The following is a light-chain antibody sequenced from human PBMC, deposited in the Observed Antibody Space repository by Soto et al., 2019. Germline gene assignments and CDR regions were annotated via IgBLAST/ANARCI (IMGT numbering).Light chain of an antibody. J-gene: IGKJ5*01. Sequence: EIVIKQSPATLSVSRGDRARASCRVSQSVPRSYLAWYQHKPRQAPRLLIYGTSSRATGIPDRFSGSGSGTDFTLTISSLEPEDFAVYYCQQRSNWPPSTFGQGTRLEIK. CDR3: QQRSNWPPST. V-gene: IGKV3D-20*02. CDR1: QSVPRSY. CDR2: GTS.